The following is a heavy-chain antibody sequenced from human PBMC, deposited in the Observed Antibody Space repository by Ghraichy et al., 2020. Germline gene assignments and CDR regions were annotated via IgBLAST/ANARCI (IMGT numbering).Heavy chain of an antibody. V-gene: IGHV3-53*01. CDR3: ASHSSGWYHIDY. D-gene: IGHD6-19*01. J-gene: IGHJ4*02. CDR1: GFTVSSNY. Sequence: GGSLRLSCAASGFTVSSNYMSWVRQAPGKGLEWVSVIYSGGSTYYADSVKGRFTISRDNSKNTLYLQMNSLRAEDTAVYYCASHSSGWYHIDYWGQGTLVTVSS. CDR2: IYSGGST.